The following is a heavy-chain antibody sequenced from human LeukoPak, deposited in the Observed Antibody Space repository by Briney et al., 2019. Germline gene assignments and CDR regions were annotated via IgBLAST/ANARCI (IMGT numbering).Heavy chain of an antibody. Sequence: PGRSLRLPCAASGFTFSSYAMHWVRQAPGKGLEWVAVISYDGSNKYYADSVKGRFTISRDNSKNTLYLQMNSLRAEDTAVYYCARVSVAGSVLYYFDYWGQGTLVTVSS. D-gene: IGHD6-19*01. CDR3: ARVSVAGSVLYYFDY. CDR2: ISYDGSNK. V-gene: IGHV3-30*04. CDR1: GFTFSSYA. J-gene: IGHJ4*02.